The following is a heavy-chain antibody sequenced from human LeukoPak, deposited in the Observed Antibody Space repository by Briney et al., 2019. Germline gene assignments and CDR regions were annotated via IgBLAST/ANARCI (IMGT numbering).Heavy chain of an antibody. D-gene: IGHD3-10*01. V-gene: IGHV1-2*02. CDR2: INPNSGGT. CDR1: GYTFSVYH. J-gene: IGHJ4*01. Sequence: ASVKVSCKASGYTFSVYHIHWVRQAPGQRLEWMGWINPNSGGTKYAQQFQGGVSMTRDTSISTVYMDLSGLRSDDTAVYFCVRGFGELGGFDYWGHGTLLTVSS. CDR3: VRGFGELGGFDY.